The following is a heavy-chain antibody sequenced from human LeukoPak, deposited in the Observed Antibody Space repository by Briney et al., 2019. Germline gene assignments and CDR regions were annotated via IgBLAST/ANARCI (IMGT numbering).Heavy chain of an antibody. CDR3: ASPRGFYYYGSGSYPFDY. D-gene: IGHD3-10*01. CDR1: GYTFTSYG. J-gene: IGHJ4*02. CDR2: ISAYNGNT. V-gene: IGHV1-18*01. Sequence: ASVTVSFKASGYTFTSYGISWVRQAPGQGLEWMGWISAYNGNTNYAQKLQGRVTMTTDTSTSTAYMELRSLRSDDTAVYYCASPRGFYYYGSGSYPFDYWGQGTLVTVSS.